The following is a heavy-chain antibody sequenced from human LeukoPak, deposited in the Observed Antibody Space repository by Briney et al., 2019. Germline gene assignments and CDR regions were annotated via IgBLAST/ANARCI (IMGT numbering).Heavy chain of an antibody. CDR1: GGSMSSDY. V-gene: IGHV4-59*01. CDR3: ATVDVESDIDY. CDR2: FKHDGST. J-gene: IGHJ4*02. Sequence: TSETLSLTCTVSGGSMSSDYWCWIRQSPGMGLEWIGYFKHDGSTGYNPSLKSRATISVDRSKNLFSLKVNSVTAADTAVYYCATVDVESDIDYWGQGTLVTVSS. D-gene: IGHD2-21*02.